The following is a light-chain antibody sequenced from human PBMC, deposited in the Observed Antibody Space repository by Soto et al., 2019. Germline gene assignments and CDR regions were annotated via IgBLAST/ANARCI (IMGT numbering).Light chain of an antibody. CDR2: KAS. V-gene: IGKV1-5*03. J-gene: IGKJ1*01. CDR3: QQYNSYLT. CDR1: QSISSW. Sequence: DIQMTQSPSTLSASVGDRVTITCRASQSISSWLAWYQQKPGKAPKLLIYKASSLESGVPSRFSGSGSGTEFTLTISSLQPDDCATYYCQQYNSYLTFGQGTKVEIK.